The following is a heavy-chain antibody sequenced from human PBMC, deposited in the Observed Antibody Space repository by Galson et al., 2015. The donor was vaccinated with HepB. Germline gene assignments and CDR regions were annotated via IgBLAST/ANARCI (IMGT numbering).Heavy chain of an antibody. CDR2: IRSKANSYAT. V-gene: IGHV3-73*01. J-gene: IGHJ6*03. CDR1: GFTFSGSA. D-gene: IGHD6-13*01. CDR3: TSWVGAAAARGHYYYYMDV. Sequence: SLRLSCAASGFTFSGSAMHWVRQASGKGLEWVGRIRSKANSYATAYAASVKGRFTISRDDSKNTAYLQMNSLKTEDTAVYYCTSWVGAAAARGHYYYYMDVWGKGTTVTVSS.